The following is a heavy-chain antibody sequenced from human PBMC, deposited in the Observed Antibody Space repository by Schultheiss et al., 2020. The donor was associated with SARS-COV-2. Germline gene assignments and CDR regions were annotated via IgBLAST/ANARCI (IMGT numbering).Heavy chain of an antibody. CDR2: ISYDGSNK. V-gene: IGHV3-30*07. D-gene: IGHD6-19*01. CDR1: GFTFSSYA. Sequence: GGSLRLSCAASGFTFSSYAMHWVRQAPGKGLEWVAVISYDGSNKYYADSVKGRFTISRDNAKNSLYLQMNSLRAEDTAVYYCARDPYSSGWYPIDYWGQGTLVTVSS. J-gene: IGHJ4*02. CDR3: ARDPYSSGWYPIDY.